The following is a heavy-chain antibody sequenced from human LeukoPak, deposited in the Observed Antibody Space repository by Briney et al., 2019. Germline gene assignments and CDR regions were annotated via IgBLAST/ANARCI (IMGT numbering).Heavy chain of an antibody. CDR1: GYTFTGYY. J-gene: IGHJ4*02. Sequence: ASVKVSCKASGYTFTGYYMHWVRQAPGQGLEWMGWINPNSGGTNYAQKFQGRATMTRDTSISTAYMELSRLRSDDTAVYYCARDYYDSSGYYYFDYWGQGTLVTVSS. CDR2: INPNSGGT. V-gene: IGHV1-2*02. CDR3: ARDYYDSSGYYYFDY. D-gene: IGHD3-22*01.